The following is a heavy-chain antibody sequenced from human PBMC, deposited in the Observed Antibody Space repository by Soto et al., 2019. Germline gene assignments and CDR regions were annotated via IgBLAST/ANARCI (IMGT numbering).Heavy chain of an antibody. Sequence: QVQLVQSGAEVKKPGSSVKVSCKASGGTFSSYAISWVRQAPGQGLEWMGGIIPIFGTANYAQKFQGRVTITADESPSTAYMELSSLRSADTAVYYCARAQFHGYQYYYYGMDVWGQGTTVTVSS. V-gene: IGHV1-69*01. CDR3: ARAQFHGYQYYYYGMDV. CDR1: GGTFSSYA. J-gene: IGHJ6*02. D-gene: IGHD5-12*01. CDR2: IIPIFGTA.